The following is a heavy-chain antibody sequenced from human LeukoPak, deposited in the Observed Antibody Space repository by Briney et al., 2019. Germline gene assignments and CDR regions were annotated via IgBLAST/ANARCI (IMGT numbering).Heavy chain of an antibody. J-gene: IGHJ4*02. V-gene: IGHV3-66*01. D-gene: IGHD3-22*01. CDR3: ERGYPYYFDH. CDR1: GFTVSSNY. Sequence: GGSLRLSCAASGFTVSSNYMGWVRQAPGKGLQWVSFIFSGGNTYYADSVKGRFIISRDNSKNTLYLQMNSLRAEDTAVYYCERGYPYYFDHWGQGTLVTVSS. CDR2: IFSGGNT.